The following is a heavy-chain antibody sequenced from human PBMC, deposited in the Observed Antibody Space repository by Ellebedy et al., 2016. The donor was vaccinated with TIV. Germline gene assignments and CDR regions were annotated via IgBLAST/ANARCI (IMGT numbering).Heavy chain of an antibody. V-gene: IGHV4-4*02. CDR2: INHSGST. Sequence: SETLSLXCAVSGGSISSSNWRSWVRQPAGKGLEWIGEINHSGSTNYKPSLKSRIILSVDTSKNQFSLMLSSVTAADTAVYYCAIRSTARAYFDYWGQGTLVTVSS. D-gene: IGHD6-6*01. CDR3: AIRSTARAYFDY. J-gene: IGHJ4*02. CDR1: GGSISSSNW.